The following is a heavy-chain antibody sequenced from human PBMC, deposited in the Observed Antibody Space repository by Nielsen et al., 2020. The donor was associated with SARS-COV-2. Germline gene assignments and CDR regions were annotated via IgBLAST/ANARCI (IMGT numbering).Heavy chain of an antibody. D-gene: IGHD4-11*01. CDR1: GYTFTSYY. Sequence: ASVKVSCKASGYTFTSYYMHWVRQAPGQGLEWMGIINPNGGSTSYAQKLQGRVTMTTDTSTSTAYMELRSLRSDDTAVYYCARASGGIRDYMYYYYGMDVWGQGTTVTVSS. CDR2: INPNGGST. V-gene: IGHV1-46*01. J-gene: IGHJ6*02. CDR3: ARASGGIRDYMYYYYGMDV.